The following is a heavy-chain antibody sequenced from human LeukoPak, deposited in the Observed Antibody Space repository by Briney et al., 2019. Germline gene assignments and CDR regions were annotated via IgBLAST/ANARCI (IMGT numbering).Heavy chain of an antibody. D-gene: IGHD3-3*01. CDR2: ISAYNGNT. V-gene: IGHV1-18*01. J-gene: IGHJ4*02. Sequence: ASVKVSCKASGYTFTSYGISWVRQAPGQRLEWMGWISAYNGNTNYAQKLQGRVTMTTDTSTSTAYMELRSLRSDDTAVYYCARVPSNPNYDFWSGYYFDYWGQGTLVTVSS. CDR3: ARVPSNPNYDFWSGYYFDY. CDR1: GYTFTSYG.